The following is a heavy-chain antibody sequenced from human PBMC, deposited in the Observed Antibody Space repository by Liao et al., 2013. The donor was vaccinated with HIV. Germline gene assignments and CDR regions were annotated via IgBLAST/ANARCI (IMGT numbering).Heavy chain of an antibody. Sequence: QLQLQESGPGLVNPSETLSLTCTVSGGSISSYYWSWIRQPAGKGLEWVGRIYSSGSANYNPSLEPRVTMSVDASRNQFSLKLSSVTAADAAVYYCARNYYGSGWFPFDYWGQGILVTVSS. CDR1: GGSISSYY. CDR2: IYSSGSA. CDR3: ARNYYGSGWFPFDY. V-gene: IGHV4-4*07. D-gene: IGHD3-10*01. J-gene: IGHJ4*02.